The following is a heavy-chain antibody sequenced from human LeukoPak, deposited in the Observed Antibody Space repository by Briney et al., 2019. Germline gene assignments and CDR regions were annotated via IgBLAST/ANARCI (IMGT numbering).Heavy chain of an antibody. Sequence: PGGSLRLSCAASGFTLDDYGMSWVRQAPGKGLEWVSGINWNGGSTGYADSVKGRFTISRDNAKNSLYLQMNSLRAEDTALYYCARDRGVDTAMVNWFDPWGQGTLVTVSS. V-gene: IGHV3-20*04. CDR2: INWNGGST. CDR3: ARDRGVDTAMVNWFDP. CDR1: GFTLDDYG. J-gene: IGHJ5*02. D-gene: IGHD5-18*01.